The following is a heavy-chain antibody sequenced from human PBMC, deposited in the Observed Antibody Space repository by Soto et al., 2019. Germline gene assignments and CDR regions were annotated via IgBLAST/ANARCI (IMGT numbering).Heavy chain of an antibody. J-gene: IGHJ6*02. CDR1: GDTFSFYS. CDR2: INAGNGNT. Sequence: ASVKVSCTASGDTFSFYSINWVRQAPGQRLEWMGWINAGNGNTKYSKKFQGRVTITRDTSASTAYMELSSLRSEDTAVYYCARDSGGMDVWGQGTTVTVSS. CDR3: ARDSGGMDV. V-gene: IGHV1-3*01.